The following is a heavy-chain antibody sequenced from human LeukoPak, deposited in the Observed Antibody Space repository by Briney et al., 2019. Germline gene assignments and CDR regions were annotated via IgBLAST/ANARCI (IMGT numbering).Heavy chain of an antibody. V-gene: IGHV3-33*06. CDR2: IWYDGSNK. Sequence: PGRSLRLSCAASGFTFSSYGMHWVRQAPGKGLEWVAVIWYDGSNKYYADSVKGRFTISRDNSKNTLYLQMNSLRAEDTAVYYCAKEDCSGTSCYEGFQHWGQGTLVTVSS. D-gene: IGHD2-2*01. CDR3: AKEDCSGTSCYEGFQH. J-gene: IGHJ1*01. CDR1: GFTFSSYG.